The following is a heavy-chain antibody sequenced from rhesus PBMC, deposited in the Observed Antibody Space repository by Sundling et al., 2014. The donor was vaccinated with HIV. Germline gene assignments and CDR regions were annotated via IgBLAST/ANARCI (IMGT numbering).Heavy chain of an antibody. D-gene: IGHD4-29*01. Sequence: QVQLQESGPGLVKPSETLSLTCTVSGGSISDNSYWNWIRQPPGKGLEWIGNIYGSSGTTYYNPSLKSRVTISTDTSKNQFSLKLNSVTAADTAVYYCARDLHGTTDYWGQGVLVTVSS. CDR3: ARDLHGTTDY. CDR2: IYGSSGTT. V-gene: IGHV4S9*01. J-gene: IGHJ4*01. CDR1: GGSISDNSY.